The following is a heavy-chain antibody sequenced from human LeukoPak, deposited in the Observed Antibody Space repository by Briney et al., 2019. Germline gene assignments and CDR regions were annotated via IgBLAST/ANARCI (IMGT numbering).Heavy chain of an antibody. Sequence: GGSLRLSCAASGFTFSSYAMSWVRQAPGKGLEWVSAISGSGGSTYYADSVKGRFTISRDNSKNTLYLQMNSLRAEDTAVYYCARAGYCSSTSCYTGGHAEYFQHWGQGTLVTVSS. V-gene: IGHV3-23*01. CDR1: GFTFSSYA. CDR3: ARAGYCSSTSCYTGGHAEYFQH. J-gene: IGHJ1*01. CDR2: ISGSGGST. D-gene: IGHD2-2*02.